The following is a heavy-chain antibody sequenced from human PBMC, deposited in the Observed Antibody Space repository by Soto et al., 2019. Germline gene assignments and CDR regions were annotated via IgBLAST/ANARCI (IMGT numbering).Heavy chain of an antibody. Sequence: PGGSLRLSCAASGFTFSTYAMTWVRQAPGKGLEWVSSVSGSRDSTYYADSVKGRFTISRDNSKNTLYLQMNSLRADDTAVYFCAKHPGTPVAGEFDYWGRGTLVTVSS. CDR2: VSGSRDST. D-gene: IGHD6-19*01. J-gene: IGHJ4*02. CDR1: GFTFSTYA. V-gene: IGHV3-23*01. CDR3: AKHPGTPVAGEFDY.